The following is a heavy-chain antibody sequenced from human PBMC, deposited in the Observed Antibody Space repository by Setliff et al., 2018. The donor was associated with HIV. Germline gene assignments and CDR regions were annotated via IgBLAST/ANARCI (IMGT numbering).Heavy chain of an antibody. D-gene: IGHD3-22*01. CDR2: VFYSGGS. CDR1: GGSFNGYY. J-gene: IGHJ4*02. Sequence: SETLSLTCAVYGGSFNGYYWGWIRQPPGKGLEWIGSVFYSGGSYYTPSLKSRVTISVDTSKNQFSLKLSSVTAADTAVYYCAITPLYYDSSGYYWPLNDYWGQGTLVTVSS. V-gene: IGHV4-34*12. CDR3: AITPLYYDSSGYYWPLNDY.